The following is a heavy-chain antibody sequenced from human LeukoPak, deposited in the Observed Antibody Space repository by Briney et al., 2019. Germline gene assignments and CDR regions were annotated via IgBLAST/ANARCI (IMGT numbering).Heavy chain of an antibody. V-gene: IGHV3-23*01. Sequence: GGSLRLSCAASGFTFSSYAMSWVRQAPGKGLEWVSVISDSGGSTHYADSVKGRFTISRDNSKNTLYLEMNSLRAEDTASYYCAKDRSDSSRWYAGSHWGQGTLVTVSS. CDR3: AKDRSDSSRWYAGSH. CDR2: ISDSGGST. CDR1: GFTFSSYA. D-gene: IGHD6-13*01. J-gene: IGHJ4*02.